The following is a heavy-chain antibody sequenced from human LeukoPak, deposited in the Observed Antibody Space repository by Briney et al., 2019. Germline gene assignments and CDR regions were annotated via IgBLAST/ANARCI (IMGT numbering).Heavy chain of an antibody. CDR2: IYYSGST. Sequence: SETLSLTCTVSDGSVSSGSYYWSWIRQPPGKGLEWIGYIYYSGSTNYNPSLKSRVTISGDTSKNQFSLKLSSVTAADTAVYYCARLGWYGGLAECDDCGQGTLVTVSS. D-gene: IGHD6-13*01. J-gene: IGHJ4*02. V-gene: IGHV4-61*01. CDR3: ARLGWYGGLAECDD. CDR1: DGSVSSGSYY.